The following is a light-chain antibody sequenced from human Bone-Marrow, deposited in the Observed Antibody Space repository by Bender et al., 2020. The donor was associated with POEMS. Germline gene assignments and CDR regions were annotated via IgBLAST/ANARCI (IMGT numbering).Light chain of an antibody. Sequence: SSELTQPPSVSVSPGQTARITCSGDVLSKQYGYWYRCKPGQAPVVVIYQNMKRPSGLPERFFGSNSGNTATLTIRGTQAMDEADYYCQAWDGSTALFGGGTKLTVL. CDR2: QNM. CDR3: QAWDGSTAL. V-gene: IGLV3-1*01. CDR1: VLSKQY. J-gene: IGLJ3*02.